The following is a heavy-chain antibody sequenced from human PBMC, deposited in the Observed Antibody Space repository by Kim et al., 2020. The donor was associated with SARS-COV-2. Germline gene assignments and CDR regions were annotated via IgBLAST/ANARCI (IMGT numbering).Heavy chain of an antibody. J-gene: IGHJ6*02. D-gene: IGHD2-2*02. V-gene: IGHV3-23*01. CDR2: ISGSGGST. CDR3: ARDKGPVVPAAIGYGMDV. CDR1: GFTFSSNA. Sequence: GGSLRLSCAASGFTFSSNAMSWIRQAPGKGLEWVSGISGSGGSTYYADSVKGRFTISRDNSKNTLNLHMNSLRAEDTAIYYCARDKGPVVPAAIGYGMDVWGQGTTVTVSS.